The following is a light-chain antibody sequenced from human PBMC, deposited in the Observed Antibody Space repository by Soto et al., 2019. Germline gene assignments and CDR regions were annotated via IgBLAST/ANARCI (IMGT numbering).Light chain of an antibody. CDR1: QSVSNNY. J-gene: IGKJ1*01. V-gene: IGKV3-20*01. CDR3: QQYGSSGT. CDR2: GAS. Sequence: EILMTQSPATLSVSPGERVTFSCRASQSVSNNYLAWYQQKPGQAPRLLIYGASNRATGIPDRFSGSGSGTDFTLTISRLEPEDFAVYYCQQYGSSGTFGQGTKVDIK.